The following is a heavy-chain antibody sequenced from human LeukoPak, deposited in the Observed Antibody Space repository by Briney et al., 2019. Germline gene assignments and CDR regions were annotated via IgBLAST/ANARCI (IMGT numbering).Heavy chain of an antibody. CDR2: INWNGGTT. CDR1: GLTFDDYG. J-gene: IGHJ4*02. V-gene: IGHV3-20*04. CDR3: ARNSGANVYTYSFQY. Sequence: GGSLRLSCVASGLTFDDYGMSWVRQAPGKGLEWVSGINWNGGTTTYADSVKGRFTISRDNAKNSLYLQMNSLRVEDTAFYYCARNSGANVYTYSFQYWGRGTRVTVSS. D-gene: IGHD1-26*01.